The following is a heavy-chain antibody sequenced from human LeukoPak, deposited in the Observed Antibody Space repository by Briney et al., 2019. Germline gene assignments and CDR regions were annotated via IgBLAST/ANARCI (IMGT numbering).Heavy chain of an antibody. Sequence: GGSLRLSCATSGFIFSKYAMSWVRQAPGKGLDWVSGISGSGSSTYYADSVKVRFNISRDNSKNTLYLQMNSLRVEDMAVHYCAKGPYDSRPYYFDHWGQGTLVTVSS. CDR1: GFIFSKYA. CDR2: ISGSGSST. CDR3: AKGPYDSRPYYFDH. V-gene: IGHV3-23*01. D-gene: IGHD3-22*01. J-gene: IGHJ4*02.